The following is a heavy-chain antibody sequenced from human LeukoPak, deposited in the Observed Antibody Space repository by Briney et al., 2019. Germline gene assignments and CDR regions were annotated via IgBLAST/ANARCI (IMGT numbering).Heavy chain of an antibody. CDR2: ISGSGGST. CDR3: AKDRRYDILTGSLNY. D-gene: IGHD3-9*01. V-gene: IGHV3-23*01. CDR1: GFTFSSYA. J-gene: IGHJ4*02. Sequence: GGSLRLSCAASGFTFSSYAMSWVRQAAGKGLEWVSAISGSGGSTYYADSVKGRFTISRDNSKNTLYLQMNSLRAEDTAVYYCAKDRRYDILTGSLNYWGQGTLVTVSS.